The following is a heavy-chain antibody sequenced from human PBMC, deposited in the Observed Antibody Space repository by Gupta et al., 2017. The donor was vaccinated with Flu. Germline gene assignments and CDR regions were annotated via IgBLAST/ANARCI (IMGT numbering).Heavy chain of an antibody. CDR1: GVTFNSYA. J-gene: IGHJ6*02. V-gene: IGHV1-69*01. CDR2: IIPIFATA. CDR3: ARGLRVVPTAHYYYYGMDV. D-gene: IGHD2-2*01. Sequence: VPRVQPGAEVKKPGASVKVSCSASGVTFNSYAISWVRQAPGQGLEWMGGIIPIFATANYAQKFQGRVTITADESTSTAYMELSSLRSEDTAVYYCARGLRVVPTAHYYYYGMDVWGQGTTVTISS.